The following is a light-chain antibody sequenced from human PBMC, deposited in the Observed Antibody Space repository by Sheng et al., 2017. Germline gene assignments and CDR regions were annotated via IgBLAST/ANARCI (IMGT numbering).Light chain of an antibody. CDR3: QERSNWLTWT. Sequence: EIVLTQSPATLSVSPGESVTLSCRASQSVSTYLAWYQQRPGQAPRLVIYDASKRATGVPARFSGSGSGTDFILTISSLEPEDFAVYYCQERSNWLTWTFGQGTKVEIK. V-gene: IGKV3-11*01. CDR2: DAS. J-gene: IGKJ1*01. CDR1: QSVSTY.